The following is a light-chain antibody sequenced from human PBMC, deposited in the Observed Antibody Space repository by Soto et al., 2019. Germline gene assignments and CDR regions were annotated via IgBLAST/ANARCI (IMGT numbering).Light chain of an antibody. J-gene: IGKJ1*01. V-gene: IGKV3-20*01. CDR1: QSVSSSY. CDR2: GAS. Sequence: EIVLTQSPGTLSLSPGERATLSCRASQSVSSSYLAWYQQKPGQAPRLLIYGASSRATGIPDRFSGSGAGIDFTLTISRLEPEDFAVYYCQQYGSSLWTFGQVTKVEIK. CDR3: QQYGSSLWT.